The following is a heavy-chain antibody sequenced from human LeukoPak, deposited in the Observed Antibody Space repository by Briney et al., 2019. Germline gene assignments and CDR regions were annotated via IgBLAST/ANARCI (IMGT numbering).Heavy chain of an antibody. CDR3: ARTHMTRSMVAGFDY. Sequence: GESLKISCKGSGYSFTSYWIGWVRQMPGKGLEWMGIIYPGDSDTRYSPSFQGQVTISADKSISTAYLQWSSLKASDTAMYYCARTHMTRSMVAGFDYWGQGTLVTVSS. CDR1: GYSFTSYW. D-gene: IGHD6-19*01. V-gene: IGHV5-51*01. CDR2: IYPGDSDT. J-gene: IGHJ4*02.